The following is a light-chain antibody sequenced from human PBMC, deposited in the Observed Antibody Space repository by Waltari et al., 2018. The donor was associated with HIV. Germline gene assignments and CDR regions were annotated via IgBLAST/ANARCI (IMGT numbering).Light chain of an antibody. CDR3: QQYGSSPWT. CDR1: RSVDDSY. J-gene: IGKJ1*01. CDR2: GSS. V-gene: IGKV3-20*01. Sequence: EIVLTQSPATLSLSPGERAALSCRASRSVDDSYLAWYQQKHGHAPRLLAYGSSTRAAGVADRFSAFVSDRDLFLIISSLEPQDCAMYFCQQYGSSPWTFGQGTKV.